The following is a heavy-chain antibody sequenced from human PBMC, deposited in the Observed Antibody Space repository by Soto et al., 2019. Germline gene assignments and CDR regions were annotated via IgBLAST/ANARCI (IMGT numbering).Heavy chain of an antibody. CDR2: ISFDGTTD. V-gene: IGHV3-30-3*01. J-gene: IGHJ6*02. D-gene: IGHD2-2*01. CDR3: ARDNRDCSSFNCYNPGRVFGLDV. Sequence: PGGSLRLSCVASGFKFNNYNLQWVRQAPGNSLESVAVISFDGTTDYYAESVKGRFTVSRDNFKNILSLQMYSVRPEDTAVYYCARDNRDCSSFNCYNPGRVFGLDVWGQGPTVTVSS. CDR1: GFKFNNYN.